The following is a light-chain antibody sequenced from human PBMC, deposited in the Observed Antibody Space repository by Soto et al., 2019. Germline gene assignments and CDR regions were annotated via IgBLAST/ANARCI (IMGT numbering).Light chain of an antibody. V-gene: IGLV2-14*01. CDR2: EVG. CDR1: SSDVGGYNY. CDR3: TSYTATSTDV. J-gene: IGLJ1*01. Sequence: QSVLTQPASVSGSPGQSITISCTGTSSDVGGYNYVSWYQHHPGKAPKLLIFEVGNRPSGVSHRFSGSKSGNTASLTISGLQAEDEADYYCTSYTATSTDVFGTGTKVTVL.